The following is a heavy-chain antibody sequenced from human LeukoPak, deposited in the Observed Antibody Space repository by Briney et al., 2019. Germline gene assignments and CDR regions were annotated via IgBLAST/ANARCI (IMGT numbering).Heavy chain of an antibody. Sequence: PGGSLRLSCAASGFIFTDYWMYWVRQAPGRGLAWVANIKEDGSEKNYVDSVKGRFTISRDNSKNTLYLQMNSLRAEDTAVYYCAKSSRGFIAAAGSYYFDYWGQGTLVTVSS. CDR1: GFIFTDYW. CDR3: AKSSRGFIAAAGSYYFDY. J-gene: IGHJ4*02. V-gene: IGHV3-7*03. D-gene: IGHD6-13*01. CDR2: IKEDGSEK.